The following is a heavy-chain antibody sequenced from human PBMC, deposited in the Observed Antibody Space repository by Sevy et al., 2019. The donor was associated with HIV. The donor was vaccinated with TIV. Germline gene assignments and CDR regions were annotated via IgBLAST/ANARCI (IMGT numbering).Heavy chain of an antibody. V-gene: IGHV1-2*02. CDR1: GYTFTGYY. CDR2: INPNSGGT. J-gene: IGHJ4*02. CDR3: ARDMGSSGSYYGYFVY. D-gene: IGHD1-26*01. Sequence: ASVKVSCKASGYTFTGYYMHWVRQVPGQGLEWMGWINPNSGGTNYAQKFQGRVTMTRDTSISTAYMELSRLRSDDTAVYYCARDMGSSGSYYGYFVYWGQGTLVTVSS.